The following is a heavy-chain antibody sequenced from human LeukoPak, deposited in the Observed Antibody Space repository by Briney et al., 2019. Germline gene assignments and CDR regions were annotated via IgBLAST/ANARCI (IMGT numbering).Heavy chain of an antibody. Sequence: SETLSLTCTVSGGSISSYYWSWIRQPPGKGLEWIGYIYYSGSTYYNPSLKSRVTISVDTSKNQFSLKLSSVTAADTAVYYCARGRTFFDPWGQGTLVTVSS. CDR2: IYYSGST. CDR1: GGSISSYY. D-gene: IGHD1-14*01. V-gene: IGHV4-59*12. CDR3: ARGRTFFDP. J-gene: IGHJ5*02.